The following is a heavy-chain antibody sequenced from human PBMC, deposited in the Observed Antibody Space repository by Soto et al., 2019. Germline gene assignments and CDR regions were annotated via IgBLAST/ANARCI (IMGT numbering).Heavy chain of an antibody. Sequence: EVQLVESGGGLVQPGRSLRLSCAASGFTFDDYAMHWVRQAPGKGLEWVSGISWNSGSRGYADSVKGRFTISRDNAKNSLYLQMNSLRAEDTALYYCAKDRTTSSSGWPAIFDYWGQGTLVTVSS. D-gene: IGHD6-19*01. CDR2: ISWNSGSR. CDR3: AKDRTTSSSGWPAIFDY. CDR1: GFTFDDYA. J-gene: IGHJ4*02. V-gene: IGHV3-9*01.